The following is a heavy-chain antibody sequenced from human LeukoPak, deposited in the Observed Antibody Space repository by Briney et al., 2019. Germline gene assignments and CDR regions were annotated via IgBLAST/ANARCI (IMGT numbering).Heavy chain of an antibody. Sequence: GGSLRLSCAASGFTFSSYGMSWVRQAPGKRLEWVSGITASGSSTYCADSVKGRFTISRDNSKNTLYLQMNSLRVEDAAAYYCAKPVVPAARLFDFWGQGTLVTVSS. CDR2: ITASGSST. V-gene: IGHV3-23*01. D-gene: IGHD2-2*01. CDR3: AKPVVPAARLFDF. CDR1: GFTFSSYG. J-gene: IGHJ4*02.